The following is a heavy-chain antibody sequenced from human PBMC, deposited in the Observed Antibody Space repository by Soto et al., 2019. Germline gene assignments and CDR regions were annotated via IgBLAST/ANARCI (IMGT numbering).Heavy chain of an antibody. J-gene: IGHJ4*02. D-gene: IGHD3-3*01. CDR1: GSIFSTVW. Sequence: EVQSVESGGGWENLGGSLRLSCQASGSIFSTVWLSWFGQPPGKGLEWVGRIKRKSEGGTTDYAAPIKGRFTISRDDSKNILYLQMNSLKTEDTAVYYCATVDFWRGYQYFDYWGQGTLVTVSS. CDR2: IKRKSEGGTT. CDR3: ATVDFWRGYQYFDY. V-gene: IGHV3-15*01.